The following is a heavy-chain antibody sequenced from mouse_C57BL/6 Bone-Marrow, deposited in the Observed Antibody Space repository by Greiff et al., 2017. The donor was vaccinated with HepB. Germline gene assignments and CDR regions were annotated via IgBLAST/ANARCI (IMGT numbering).Heavy chain of an antibody. CDR2: IDPSDSYT. CDR3: ARDPTRYFDV. Sequence: VQLQQPGAELVMPGASVKLSCKASGYTFTSYWMHWVKQRPGQGLEWIGEIDPSDSYTNYNQKFKGKSTLTVDKSSSTAYMQLSSLTSEDSAVYYCARDPTRYFDVWGTGTTVTVSS. J-gene: IGHJ1*03. CDR1: GYTFTSYW. D-gene: IGHD2-10*01. V-gene: IGHV1-69*01.